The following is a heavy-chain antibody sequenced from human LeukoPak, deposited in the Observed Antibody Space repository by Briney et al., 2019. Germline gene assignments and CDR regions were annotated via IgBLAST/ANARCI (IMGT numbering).Heavy chain of an antibody. D-gene: IGHD2-2*01. CDR3: AKLVVVPAATDY. CDR1: GGSIRSSYYY. CDR2: IYDSGST. J-gene: IGHJ4*02. V-gene: IGHV4-39*07. Sequence: PSETLSLTCTVSGGSIRSSYYYWGWIRQPPGKGLEWIGSIYDSGSTYYNPSLKSRVTISVDKSKNQLSLKLSSVTAADTAVYYCAKLVVVPAATDYWGQGTLVTVSS.